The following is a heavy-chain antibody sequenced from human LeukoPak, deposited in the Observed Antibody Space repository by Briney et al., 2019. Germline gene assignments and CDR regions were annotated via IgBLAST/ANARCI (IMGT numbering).Heavy chain of an antibody. J-gene: IGHJ4*02. D-gene: IGHD2-21*02. CDR3: ARDQSAVVVTAIWDY. CDR2: INAGNGNT. Sequence: ASVKVSCKASGYTFTSYAMHWVRQAPGQRLEWMGWINAGNGNTKYSQKFQGRVTITRDTSASTAYMELSSLRSEDTAVYYCARDQSAVVVTAIWDYWRQGTLVTVSS. V-gene: IGHV1-3*01. CDR1: GYTFTSYA.